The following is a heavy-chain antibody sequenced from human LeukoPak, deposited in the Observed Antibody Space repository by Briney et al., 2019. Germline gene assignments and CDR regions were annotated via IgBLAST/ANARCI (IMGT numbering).Heavy chain of an antibody. CDR1: AHTLTAFW. CDR3: ASTSSSWFLGIH. D-gene: IGHD6-13*01. Sequence: GESLKISCKGSAHTLTAFWLGWVRQMPGKGLEWMGIIYPGDSDTRYNPAFQGQVTISADRSTKTAYLQWNSLKASDTAMYYCASTSSSWFLGIHWGQGTLVTVSS. CDR2: IYPGDSDT. J-gene: IGHJ4*02. V-gene: IGHV5-51*01.